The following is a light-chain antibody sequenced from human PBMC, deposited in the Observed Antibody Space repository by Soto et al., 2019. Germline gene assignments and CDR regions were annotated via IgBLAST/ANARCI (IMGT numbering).Light chain of an antibody. Sequence: DIQLTQSPPSLSASVGDAVTITCQASQDITNYLNWYQQRSGKSPMLLIFDAANLERGVPSRFSGSGSGTHFTFTIRSLQPEDVATYYCQQYENRPLTFGGGTKVE. CDR1: QDITNY. V-gene: IGKV1-33*01. CDR2: DAA. J-gene: IGKJ4*01. CDR3: QQYENRPLT.